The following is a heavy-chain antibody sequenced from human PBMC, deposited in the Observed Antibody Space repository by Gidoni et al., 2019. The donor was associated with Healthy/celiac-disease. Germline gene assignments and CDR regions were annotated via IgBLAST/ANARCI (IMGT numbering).Heavy chain of an antibody. V-gene: IGHV3-23*04. D-gene: IGHD1-26*01. J-gene: IGHJ4*02. CDR1: GFTFSGYA. CDR2: ISGSGGST. Sequence: EVQLVESGGGLVQPGGFLRLSCAASGFTFSGYAMSWVRQAPGKGLEWVSAISGSGGSTYYADSVKGRFTISRDNSKTTLYLQMNSLRAEDTAVYYCAKDGGGSYYGPDYWGQGTLVTVSS. CDR3: AKDGGGSYYGPDY.